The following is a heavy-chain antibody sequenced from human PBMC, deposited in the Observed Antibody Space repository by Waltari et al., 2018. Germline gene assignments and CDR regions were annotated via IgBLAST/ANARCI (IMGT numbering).Heavy chain of an antibody. D-gene: IGHD2-2*01. CDR3: ARGRGCSSTSCYLVDY. CDR2: IYYSGST. CDR1: GGSISSHY. J-gene: IGHJ4*02. Sequence: QVQLQESGPGLVKPSETLSLTCTVSGGSISSHYWSWIRQPPGKGLEWIGYIYYSGSTNSNPPLKSRVTMTRNTSISTAYLGLSSLRAEDTAVYYWARGRGCSSTSCYLVDYWGQGPLVTVSS. V-gene: IGHV4-59*11.